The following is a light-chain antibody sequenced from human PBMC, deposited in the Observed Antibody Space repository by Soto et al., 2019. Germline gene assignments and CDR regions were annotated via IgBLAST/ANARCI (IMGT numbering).Light chain of an antibody. V-gene: IGKV3-11*01. CDR3: QQRSDLPLT. Sequence: EIVLTQSPATLSLSPGERATLSCRASQSVSSYLAWYQQKPGQAPMLLIYDASNRATGIPARFSGSGSGTDFTLTISSLEPEDLAIYYCQQRSDLPLTFGQGTKLEIK. J-gene: IGKJ2*01. CDR1: QSVSSY. CDR2: DAS.